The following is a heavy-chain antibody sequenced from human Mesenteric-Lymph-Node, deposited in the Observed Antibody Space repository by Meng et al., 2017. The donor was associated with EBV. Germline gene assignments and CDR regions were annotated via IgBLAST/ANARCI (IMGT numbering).Heavy chain of an antibody. V-gene: IGHV6-1*01. Sequence: VQLQQSGPGLVKPSETPALTCVISGDSVSSSSAAWTWSRQSPARGLEWRGRTYYRSKWYNDYAVFVKSRITINPDTSKNQFSLQLNSVTPEDTAVYYCARGATSVFDLWGRGTLVTVSS. CDR1: GDSVSSSSAA. CDR3: ARGATSVFDL. CDR2: TYYRSKWYN. J-gene: IGHJ2*01.